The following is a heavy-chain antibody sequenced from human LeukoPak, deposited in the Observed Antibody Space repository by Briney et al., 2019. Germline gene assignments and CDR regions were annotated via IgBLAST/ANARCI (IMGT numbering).Heavy chain of an antibody. CDR1: GLTFSSFA. Sequence: PGGSLRLSCAASGLTFSSFAMNWVRQAPGKGLEWVSTISGSGGSTYYADSVKGRFTISRDNSKNTLYLQMNSLRAEDTAVYYCAKDDIVVVPAAMTRYGMDVWGQGTTVTVSS. CDR3: AKDDIVVVPAAMTRYGMDV. CDR2: ISGSGGST. D-gene: IGHD2-2*01. J-gene: IGHJ6*02. V-gene: IGHV3-23*01.